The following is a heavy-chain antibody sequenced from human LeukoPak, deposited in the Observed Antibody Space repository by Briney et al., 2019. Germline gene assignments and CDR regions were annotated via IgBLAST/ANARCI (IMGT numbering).Heavy chain of an antibody. D-gene: IGHD2-2*02. V-gene: IGHV3-21*04. CDR2: ISSSSSYI. Sequence: PGGSLRLSCAASEFNFSNYSMNWVRQAPGKGLEWVSSISSSSSYIYYANSVKGRFTISRDNSKNTLYLQMNSLRAEDTAVYYCARVKDIPKAYYFDYWGQGTLITVSS. J-gene: IGHJ4*02. CDR1: EFNFSNYS. CDR3: ARVKDIPKAYYFDY.